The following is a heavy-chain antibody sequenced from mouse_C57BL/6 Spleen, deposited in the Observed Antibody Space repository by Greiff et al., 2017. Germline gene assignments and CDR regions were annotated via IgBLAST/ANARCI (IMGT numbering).Heavy chain of an antibody. J-gene: IGHJ2*01. CDR1: GFTFSDYY. D-gene: IGHD1-1*01. Sequence: EVKLEESGGGLVQPGGSLKLSCAASGFTFSDYYMYWVRQTPEKRLEWVAYISNGGGSTYYPATVKGRFTISRDNAKNTLYLQMSRLNSEDTAMYYCARRGYGSFFDYWGQGTTLTVSS. V-gene: IGHV5-12*01. CDR2: ISNGGGST. CDR3: ARRGYGSFFDY.